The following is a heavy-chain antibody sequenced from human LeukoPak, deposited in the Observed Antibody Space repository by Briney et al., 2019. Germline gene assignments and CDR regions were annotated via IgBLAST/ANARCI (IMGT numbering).Heavy chain of an antibody. CDR3: ARDASSMATTP. CDR2: IWYDGSNK. D-gene: IGHD5-24*01. Sequence: GRSLRLSCAASGFTFSSYGMHWVRRAPGKGLEWVAVIWYDGSNKYYADSVKGRFTISRDNSKNTLYLQMNSLRAEDTAVYYCARDASSMATTPWGQGTMVTVSS. J-gene: IGHJ3*01. V-gene: IGHV3-33*01. CDR1: GFTFSSYG.